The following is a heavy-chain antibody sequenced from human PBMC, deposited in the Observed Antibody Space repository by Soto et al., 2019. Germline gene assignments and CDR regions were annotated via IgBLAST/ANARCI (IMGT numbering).Heavy chain of an antibody. CDR2: INPSGGT. Sequence: WTWIRQPPGKGLEWIGEINPSGGTKYNPSLKSRVSISVDTFKNHFSLKLSSVTAADTAVYYCARGEAYSNYPARWGQGTLVTVSS. D-gene: IGHD4-4*01. CDR3: ARGEAYSNYPAR. V-gene: IGHV4-34*01. J-gene: IGHJ4*02.